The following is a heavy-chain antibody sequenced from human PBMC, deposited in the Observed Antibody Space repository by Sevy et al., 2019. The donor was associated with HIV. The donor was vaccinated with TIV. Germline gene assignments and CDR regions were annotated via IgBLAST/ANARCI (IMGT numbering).Heavy chain of an antibody. CDR2: IASYGNDE. J-gene: IGHJ6*02. CDR3: ARSVLAVAGSYGMDV. V-gene: IGHV3-30*04. Sequence: GGSLRLSCAASGFTFSNYVMHWVRQAPGKGLEWVTFIASYGNDEDYADSVKGRFTISRDNSKNTLHLQMNSLRPEDTAVYYCARSVLAVAGSYGMDVWGQGTTVTVSS. D-gene: IGHD6-19*01. CDR1: GFTFSNYV.